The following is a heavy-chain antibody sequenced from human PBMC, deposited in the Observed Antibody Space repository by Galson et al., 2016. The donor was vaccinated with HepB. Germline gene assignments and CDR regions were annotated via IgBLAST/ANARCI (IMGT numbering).Heavy chain of an antibody. J-gene: IGHJ6*02. CDR1: GGTFSTYV. CDR3: ARDIRGSFYYYGMDV. V-gene: IGHV1-69*01. D-gene: IGHD3-10*01. Sequence: SCKASGGTFSTYVISWVRQAPGQGLEWMGGIISIFGTADYAQKFQGRVTITADESASTAYMELSSLRSEDTDVYYCARDIRGSFYYYGMDVWGQGTTVTVSS. CDR2: IISIFGTA.